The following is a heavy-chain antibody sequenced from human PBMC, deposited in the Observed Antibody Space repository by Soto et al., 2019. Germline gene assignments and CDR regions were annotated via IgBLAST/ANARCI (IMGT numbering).Heavy chain of an antibody. CDR3: AKDPNTDYVGAFEF. CDR2: ILGSGHTT. J-gene: IGHJ3*01. D-gene: IGHD3-10*02. V-gene: IGHV3-23*01. Sequence: GGSLRLSCAASGFTFTNYAMSWVRQAPGKGPEWVSGILGSGHTTFYADSVKGRFIVSRDNSKNTLSLQMNSLRAEDTAVYYCAKDPNTDYVGAFEFWGHGTMVTVSS. CDR1: GFTFTNYA.